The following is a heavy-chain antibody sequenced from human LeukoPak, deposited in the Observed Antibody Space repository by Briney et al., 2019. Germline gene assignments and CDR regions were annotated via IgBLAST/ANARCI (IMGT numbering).Heavy chain of an antibody. Sequence: SETLSLTCAVYGGSFSGYYWSWIRQPPGKGLEWIGEINHSGSTNYNPSLKSRVTISVDTSKNQFSLKLSSVTAADTAVYYCARALTTVILYCYYGMDVWGQGTTVTVSS. CDR2: INHSGST. D-gene: IGHD4-11*01. V-gene: IGHV4-34*01. J-gene: IGHJ6*02. CDR1: GGSFSGYY. CDR3: ARALTTVILYCYYGMDV.